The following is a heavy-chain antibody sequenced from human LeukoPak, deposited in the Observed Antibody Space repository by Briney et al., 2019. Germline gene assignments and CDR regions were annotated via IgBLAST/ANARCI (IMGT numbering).Heavy chain of an antibody. CDR1: GYTFTSYG. D-gene: IGHD2-2*01. Sequence: APVKASCKASGYTFTSYGITWVRQSLGQGLEWMGWISAYNGNTNYAQKFQGRVTITTDTSTSTAYMELRSLRSDDTAVYYCARIVVVPAASIYYGMDVWGRATTVTVSS. V-gene: IGHV1-18*01. J-gene: IGHJ6*02. CDR2: ISAYNGNT. CDR3: ARIVVVPAASIYYGMDV.